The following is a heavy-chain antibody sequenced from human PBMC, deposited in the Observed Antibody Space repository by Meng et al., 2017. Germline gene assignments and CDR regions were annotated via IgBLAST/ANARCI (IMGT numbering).Heavy chain of an antibody. V-gene: IGHV3/OR16-10*01. CDR3: ARGKGWFDP. J-gene: IGHJ5*02. CDR1: GFTFSSYA. CDR2: IGTGGGK. Sequence: EVWLVQVGGGLVPPRVYLGLSCAGYGFTFSSYAMHWVRQATGKGLEWVSAIGTGGGKYYADSVKLRFTISRDNHKNSLYLQMNSLRAEDTAVYYCARGKGWFDPWGQGTLVTVSS.